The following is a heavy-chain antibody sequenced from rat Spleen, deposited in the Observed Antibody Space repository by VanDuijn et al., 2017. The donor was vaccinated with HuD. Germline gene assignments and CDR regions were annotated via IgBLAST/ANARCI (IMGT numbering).Heavy chain of an antibody. CDR2: INPGGGNT. Sequence: EVQLVESGGGLVQPGRSMKLSCVASGFTFSNSYMAWVRQAPTKGLEWVAPINPGGGNTYYRGSVKGRFTISRDNARSTLYLQMDSLRSEDTATYYCVRLLGAPDWYFDFWGPGTMVTVSS. V-gene: IGHV5-25*01. CDR3: VRLLGAPDWYFDF. CDR1: GFTFSNSY. D-gene: IGHD5-1*01. J-gene: IGHJ1*01.